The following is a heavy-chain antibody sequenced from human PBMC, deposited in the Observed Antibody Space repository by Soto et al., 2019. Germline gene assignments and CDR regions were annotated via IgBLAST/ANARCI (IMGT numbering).Heavy chain of an antibody. CDR2: IYDSESA. CDR1: GESISSGGYY. J-gene: IGHJ4*02. Sequence: QVQLQESGPGLVKASQTLSLICSVSGESISSGGYYWSWIRHHPWKGLEWRGYIYDSESAYYNPSLKSRVTISMDTSKNHFAMKLSSVTAADTAVYYCARASSSSSAADYWGQGTLITVSS. V-gene: IGHV4-31*03. D-gene: IGHD6-6*01. CDR3: ARASSSSSAADY.